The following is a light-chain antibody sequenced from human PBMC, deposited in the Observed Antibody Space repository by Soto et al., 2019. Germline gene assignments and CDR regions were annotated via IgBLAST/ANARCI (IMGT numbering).Light chain of an antibody. CDR2: EVT. J-gene: IGLJ1*01. Sequence: QSALTQPASVSGSPGQSIAISCTGTFSDVDGYDYVSWYQQHPDKAPKLMIYEVTKRPSGVSNRFSGSKSGNTASLTISGLQPEDEADYYCSSHTGGSTRVFGSGTKLTVL. CDR1: FSDVDGYDY. CDR3: SSHTGGSTRV. V-gene: IGLV2-14*01.